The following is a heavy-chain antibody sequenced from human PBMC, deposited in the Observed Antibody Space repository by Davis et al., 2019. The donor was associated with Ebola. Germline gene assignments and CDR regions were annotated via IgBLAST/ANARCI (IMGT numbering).Heavy chain of an antibody. CDR1: GGSISSYY. CDR3: ARGDYYGSGSTDY. CDR2: IYYSGST. Sequence: SETLSLTCTVSGGSISSYYWSWIRQPPGKGLEWIGYIYYSGSTNYNPSLKSRVTISVDTSKNQFSLKLSSVTAADTAVYYCARGDYYGSGSTDYWGQGTLVTVSS. J-gene: IGHJ4*02. D-gene: IGHD3-10*01. V-gene: IGHV4-59*12.